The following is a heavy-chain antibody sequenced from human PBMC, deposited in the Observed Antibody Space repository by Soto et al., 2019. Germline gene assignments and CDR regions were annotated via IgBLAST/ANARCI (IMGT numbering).Heavy chain of an antibody. CDR1: GFTFSSYS. CDR3: AKGVTYYDFWSGSAWAY. J-gene: IGHJ4*02. D-gene: IGHD3-3*01. Sequence: PGGSLRLSCAASGFTFSSYSMSWVRQAPGKGLEWVSAISGSGVSTYYADSVKGRFTISRDNSKNTLYLQMNSLRAEDTAVYYCAKGVTYYDFWSGSAWAYLGQGTLVTVCS. V-gene: IGHV3-23*01. CDR2: ISGSGVST.